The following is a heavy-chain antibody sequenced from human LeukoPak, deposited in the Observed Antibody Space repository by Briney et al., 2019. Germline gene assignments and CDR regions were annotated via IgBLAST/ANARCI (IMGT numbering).Heavy chain of an antibody. CDR2: IIPIFGTA. CDR1: GGTFSSYA. CDR3: ARGFWSGSYYYYGMDV. J-gene: IGHJ6*02. V-gene: IGHV1-69*01. Sequence: SVKVSCKASGGTFSSYAISWVRQAPGQGLEWMGGIIPIFGTANYAQKFQSRVTITADESTSTAYMELSSLRSEDTAVYYCARGFWSGSYYYYGMDVWGQGTTVTVSS. D-gene: IGHD3-3*01.